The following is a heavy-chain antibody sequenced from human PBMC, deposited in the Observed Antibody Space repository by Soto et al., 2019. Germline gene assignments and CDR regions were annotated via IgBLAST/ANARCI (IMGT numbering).Heavy chain of an antibody. V-gene: IGHV2-5*02. CDR2: IYWDDDK. J-gene: IGHJ4*02. CDR1: GFALSSSDVG. D-gene: IGHD6-6*01. Sequence: QITLKESGPTLVKPTQNLTLTCTFSGFALSSSDVGVGWIRQPPGKALEWLALIYWDDDKRYSPSLKSRLTITKDTSKHQVVLIMTIVDPMDTATYFCADSMYSRSSFDFWGQGTLVTVSS. CDR3: ADSMYSRSSFDF.